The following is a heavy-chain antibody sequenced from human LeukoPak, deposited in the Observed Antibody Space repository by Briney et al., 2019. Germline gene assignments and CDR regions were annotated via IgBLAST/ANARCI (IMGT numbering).Heavy chain of an antibody. CDR1: GFTFSSYW. D-gene: IGHD2-2*01. Sequence: PGGSLRLSCAASGFTFSSYWMSWVRQAPGKGLEWVANIKQDGSEKYYVDSVKGRFTISRDNAKNSLYLQMNSLRAEDTAVYYCARGRGYCSSTSCSLCFDYWGQGTLVTVSS. J-gene: IGHJ4*02. CDR3: ARGRGYCSSTSCSLCFDY. CDR2: IKQDGSEK. V-gene: IGHV3-7*01.